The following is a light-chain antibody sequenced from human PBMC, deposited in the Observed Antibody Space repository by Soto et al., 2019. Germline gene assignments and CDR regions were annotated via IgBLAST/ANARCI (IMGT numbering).Light chain of an antibody. J-gene: IGLJ1*01. CDR1: NIGSKN. V-gene: IGLV3-9*01. CDR3: QVWDSSFYV. CDR2: RDT. Sequence: SYELTQPLSVSVALGQTARVTCGGNNIGSKNVHWYQQKPGQAPVLVIYRDTNRPSGIPERVSGSNSGNTATLTISRAQAGDEADYYCQVWDSSFYVFGTGTKLTVL.